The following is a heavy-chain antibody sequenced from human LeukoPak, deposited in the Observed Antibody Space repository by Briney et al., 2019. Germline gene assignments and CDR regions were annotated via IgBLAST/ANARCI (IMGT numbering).Heavy chain of an antibody. J-gene: IGHJ4*02. CDR2: ISGTGGST. D-gene: IGHD3-10*01. V-gene: IGHV3-23*01. Sequence: GGSLRLSCAASGFIFSSYAMSWVRLAPGKGLEWVSVISGTGGSTFYADSVKGRFTISRDNSKNTLYLQMNSLRAEDTAVYYCAKDAMVRGVIFHFDYWGQGTLVTVSS. CDR3: AKDAMVRGVIFHFDY. CDR1: GFIFSSYA.